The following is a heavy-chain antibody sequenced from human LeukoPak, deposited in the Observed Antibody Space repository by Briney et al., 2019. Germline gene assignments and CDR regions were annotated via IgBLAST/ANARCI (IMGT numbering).Heavy chain of an antibody. CDR2: INYSGST. Sequence: PSETLSLTCTVSGGSISSSSYYWGWIRQPPGKGLEWIGSINYSGSTYYNPSLKSRVTISVDTSQHQFSLKLSSVTSVDTAVYYCAGNLFLWFGEVRNSPFDYWGQGTLVTVSS. CDR3: AGNLFLWFGEVRNSPFDY. CDR1: GGSISSSSYY. D-gene: IGHD3-10*01. V-gene: IGHV4-39*01. J-gene: IGHJ4*02.